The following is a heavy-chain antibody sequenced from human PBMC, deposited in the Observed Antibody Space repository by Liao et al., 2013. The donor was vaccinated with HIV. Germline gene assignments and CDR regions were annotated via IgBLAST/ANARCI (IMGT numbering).Heavy chain of an antibody. CDR1: GGSISAYY. Sequence: QVQLQESGPGLVKPSETLSLICIVSGGSISAYYWSWIRQPAGKGLEWIGRFYTSGSTNYNPSLKSRVTMSIDTSKNQFSLKLSSVTAADTAMYYCAREGYRGGSVFDIWGRGTMVTVSS. CDR3: AREGYRGGSVFDI. J-gene: IGHJ3*02. D-gene: IGHD3-10*01. V-gene: IGHV4-4*07. CDR2: FYTSGST.